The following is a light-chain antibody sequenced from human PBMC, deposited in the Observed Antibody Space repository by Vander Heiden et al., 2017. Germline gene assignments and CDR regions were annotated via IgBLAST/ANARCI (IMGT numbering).Light chain of an antibody. J-gene: IGKJ2*01. CDR2: GAS. V-gene: IGKV3-15*01. CDR3: QQYNAWPHT. CDR1: QSVSSD. Sequence: EVVMTQSPASLSVSPGGTATLPCRASQSVSSDLAWYLQNPGQAPRLLIYGASVRATGVPARFSASGSGTEFTLTISSLQSEDSTSYYCQQYNAWPHTFGRGTSLEIK.